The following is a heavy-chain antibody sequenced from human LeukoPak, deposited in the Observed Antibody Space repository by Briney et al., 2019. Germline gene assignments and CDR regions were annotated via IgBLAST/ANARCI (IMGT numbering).Heavy chain of an antibody. V-gene: IGHV4-39*01. CDR3: NVLLWFGEFNWFDP. J-gene: IGHJ5*02. Sequence: SETLSLTCTVSGGSISSSSYYWGWIRQPPGKGLEWIGSFYYSGSTYYNPSLKSRVTIYVDTSKNQFSLKLSSVTAADTAVYYCNVLLWFGEFNWFDPWGQGTLVTVSS. D-gene: IGHD3-10*01. CDR2: FYYSGST. CDR1: GGSISSSSYY.